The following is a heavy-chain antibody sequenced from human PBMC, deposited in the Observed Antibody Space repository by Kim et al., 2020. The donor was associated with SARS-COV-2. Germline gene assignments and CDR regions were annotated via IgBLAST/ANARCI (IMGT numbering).Heavy chain of an antibody. D-gene: IGHD6-19*01. CDR1: GFTFDDYA. CDR2: ISWNSGSI. J-gene: IGHJ5*02. CDR3: AKDIGSSGWYGWFDP. V-gene: IGHV3-9*01. Sequence: GGSLRLSCAASGFTFDDYAMHWVRQAPGKGLEWVSGISWNSGSIGYADSVKGRFTISRDNAKNSLYLQMNSLRAEDTALYYCAKDIGSSGWYGWFDPWGQGTLVTVSS.